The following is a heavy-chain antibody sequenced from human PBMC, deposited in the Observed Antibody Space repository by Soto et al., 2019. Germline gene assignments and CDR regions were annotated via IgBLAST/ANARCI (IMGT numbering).Heavy chain of an antibody. D-gene: IGHD2-2*01. CDR1: GYSFTSYW. J-gene: IGHJ6*02. CDR3: ARSCSSTSCPVVYYGMDV. Sequence: GESLKISCKGSGYSFTSYWISWVRQMPCKCLEWMGSIDPSDSYTNYSPSFQGHVTISADKSISTAYLQWSSLKASDTAMYYCARSCSSTSCPVVYYGMDVWGQGTTVTVSS. CDR2: IDPSDSYT. V-gene: IGHV5-10-1*01.